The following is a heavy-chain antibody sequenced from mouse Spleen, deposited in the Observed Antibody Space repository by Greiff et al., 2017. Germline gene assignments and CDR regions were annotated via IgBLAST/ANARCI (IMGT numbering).Heavy chain of an antibody. CDR2: IWTGGGT. CDR1: GFSLTSYA. J-gene: IGHJ1*01. CDR3: ARNPYYYGSSYDWYFDV. Sequence: VKLMESGPGLVAPSQSLSITCTVSGFSLTSYAISWVRQPPGKGLEWLGVIWTGGGTNYNSALKSRLSISKDNSKSQVFLKMNSLQTDDTARYYCARNPYYYGSSYDWYFDVWGAGTTVTVSS. D-gene: IGHD1-1*01. V-gene: IGHV2-9-1*01.